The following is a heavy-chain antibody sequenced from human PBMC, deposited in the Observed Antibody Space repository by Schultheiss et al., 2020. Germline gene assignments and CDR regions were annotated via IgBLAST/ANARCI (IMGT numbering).Heavy chain of an antibody. J-gene: IGHJ3*02. CDR2: IRGGGRSNI. D-gene: IGHD3-16*01. Sequence: GGSLRLSCAASGFTFRSYWMSWVRQAPGKGLEWVSGIRGGGRSNIYYAHSVKGRFTISRDNSKNTLYLQMNSLRAEDTAVYYCARSLGYTDAFDIWGQGTMVTVSS. V-gene: IGHV3-23*01. CDR3: ARSLGYTDAFDI. CDR1: GFTFRSYW.